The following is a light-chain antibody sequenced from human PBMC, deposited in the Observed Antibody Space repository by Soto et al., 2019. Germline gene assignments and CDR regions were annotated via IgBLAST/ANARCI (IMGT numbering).Light chain of an antibody. CDR2: DYS. CDR1: SSNIGGNS. J-gene: IGLJ1*01. CDR3: GSWDSSLSAYV. V-gene: IGLV1-51*01. Sequence: QSVLTQPPSVSAAPGQKVTISCSGSSSNIGGNSVSWYQQLPGSARKLLSYDYSKRPSGIPDRFSGSKSGTSATLGITGFQTGDEADYYCGSWDSSLSAYVFGTGTKVTV.